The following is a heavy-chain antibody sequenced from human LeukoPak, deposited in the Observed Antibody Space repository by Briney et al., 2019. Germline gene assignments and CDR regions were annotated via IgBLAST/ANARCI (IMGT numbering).Heavy chain of an antibody. CDR2: ISGSGGST. CDR1: GGTFSSYA. CDR3: AKEGKDYYDSSDAFDI. Sequence: SCKASGGTFSSYAISWVRQAPGKGLEWVSAISGSGGSTYYADSVKGRFTISRDNSKNTLYLQMNSLRAEDTAVYYCAKEGKDYYDSSDAFDIWGQGTMVTVSS. D-gene: IGHD3-22*01. V-gene: IGHV3-23*01. J-gene: IGHJ3*02.